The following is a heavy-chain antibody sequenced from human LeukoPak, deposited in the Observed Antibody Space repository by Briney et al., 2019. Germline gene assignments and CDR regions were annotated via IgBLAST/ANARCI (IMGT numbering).Heavy chain of an antibody. J-gene: IGHJ6*02. CDR3: ARPIQEYYYYYGMDV. V-gene: IGHV4-39*01. CDR1: GGSISSSRYY. CDR2: IYYSGST. Sequence: SETLSLTCTVSGGSISSSRYYWGWIRQPPGKGLEWIGNIYYSGSTYYSPSLKSRVTISVDTSKNQFSLKLRSVTAADTAVYYCARPIQEYYYYYGMDVWGQGTTVTVSS. D-gene: IGHD5-18*01.